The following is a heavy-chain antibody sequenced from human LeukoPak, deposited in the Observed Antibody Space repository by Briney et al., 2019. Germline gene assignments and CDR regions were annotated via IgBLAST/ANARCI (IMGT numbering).Heavy chain of an antibody. CDR3: AREITVAGFDH. CDR2: INPNSGGT. V-gene: IGHV1-2*02. J-gene: IGHJ5*02. D-gene: IGHD6-19*01. Sequence: ASVRVSCKASGYTFTCYYMHWVRQAPGQGLEWMGWINPNSGGTNYAQKFQGRVTMTRDTSISTAYMELSRLRSDDTAVYYCAREITVAGFDHWGQGTLVTVSS. CDR1: GYTFTCYY.